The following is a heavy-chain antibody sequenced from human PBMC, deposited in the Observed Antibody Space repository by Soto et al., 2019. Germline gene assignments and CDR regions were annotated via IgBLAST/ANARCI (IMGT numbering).Heavy chain of an antibody. CDR3: AKDRDSSGYWAPPDY. CDR1: GFTFSSYG. J-gene: IGHJ4*02. V-gene: IGHV3-30*18. CDR2: ISYDGSNK. Sequence: PGESLKISCAASGFTFSSYGMHWVRQAPGKGLEWVAVISYDGSNKYYADSVKGRFTISRDNSKNTLYLQMNSLRAEDTAVYYCAKDRDSSGYWAPPDYWGQGTLVTVSS. D-gene: IGHD3-22*01.